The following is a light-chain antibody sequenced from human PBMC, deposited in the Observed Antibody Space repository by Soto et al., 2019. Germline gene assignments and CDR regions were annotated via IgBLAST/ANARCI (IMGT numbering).Light chain of an antibody. CDR1: SGPVFTSSY. Sequence: QTVVTQEPSFSVSHGGTVTLTCGLSSGPVFTSSYPNWYQQTPGQAPRTLIFNTNTRTSGVPDRFSGSILGDKAALTITGAQADDDSYYYCLLYFGGGIWVFGGGTKVTVL. J-gene: IGLJ3*02. CDR2: NTN. CDR3: LLYFGGGIWV. V-gene: IGLV8-61*01.